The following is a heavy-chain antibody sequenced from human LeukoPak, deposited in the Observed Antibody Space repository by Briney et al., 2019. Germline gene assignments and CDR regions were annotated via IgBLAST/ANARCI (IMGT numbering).Heavy chain of an antibody. V-gene: IGHV1-3*01. J-gene: IGHJ4*02. CDR1: EYTFTDYA. Sequence: ASVKVSCKASEYTFTDYAINWVRQAPGQRLEWMGWINAGNGNTKHSQKFQGRVTITRDTSASTAYMELSSLRSEDTAVYYCARPHYPGIAAAGLDYWGQGTLVTVSS. D-gene: IGHD6-13*01. CDR2: INAGNGNT. CDR3: ARPHYPGIAAAGLDY.